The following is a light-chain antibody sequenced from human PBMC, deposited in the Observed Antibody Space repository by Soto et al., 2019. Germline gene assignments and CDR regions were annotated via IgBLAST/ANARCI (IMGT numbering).Light chain of an antibody. CDR2: AAS. J-gene: IGKJ5*01. Sequence: AIRMTQSPSSLSASTGDRVTITCRASQGISSYLAWYQQKPGKAPKLLIYAASTLQSGVPSRFSGSGSGTDFTLTINSLQPEDFATYYCQQAYSFPINFGQGTRLEIK. CDR3: QQAYSFPIN. V-gene: IGKV1-8*01. CDR1: QGISSY.